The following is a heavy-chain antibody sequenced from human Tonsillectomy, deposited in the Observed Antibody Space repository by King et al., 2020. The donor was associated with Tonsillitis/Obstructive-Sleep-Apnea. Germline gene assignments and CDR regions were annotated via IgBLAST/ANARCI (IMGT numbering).Heavy chain of an antibody. J-gene: IGHJ4*02. V-gene: IGHV3-43*01. D-gene: IGHD3-22*01. Sequence: VQLVESGGVVVQPGGSLRLSCAASGFTFDDYTMHWVRQAPGKGLEWVSLISWDGGSTYYADSVKGRFTISRDNSKNSLYLQMNSQRTEDTALYYCAKVMITMIVVGGFDYWGQGTLVTVSS. CDR1: GFTFDDYT. CDR3: AKVMITMIVVGGFDY. CDR2: ISWDGGST.